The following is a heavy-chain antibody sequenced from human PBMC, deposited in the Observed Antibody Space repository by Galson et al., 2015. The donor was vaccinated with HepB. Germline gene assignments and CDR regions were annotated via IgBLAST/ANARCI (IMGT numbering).Heavy chain of an antibody. CDR1: GFDFRGYG. Sequence: SLRLSCAASGFDFRGYGMHWVRQVQGKGLEWVAYIGSGGSAIFYADAVEGRFAISRDNAANSLFLQMNSLKVEDTGVYYCARVPVATALHYVYYGMDVWGQGTTVAVSS. CDR3: ARVPVATALHYVYYGMDV. CDR2: IGSGGSAI. D-gene: IGHD3-10*02. J-gene: IGHJ6*02. V-gene: IGHV3-48*03.